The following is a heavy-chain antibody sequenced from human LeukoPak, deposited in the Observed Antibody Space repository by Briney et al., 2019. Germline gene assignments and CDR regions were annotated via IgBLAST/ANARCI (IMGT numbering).Heavy chain of an antibody. Sequence: SGPTLVNPTQTLTLTCTFSGFSLSTSGMCVSWIRQPPGKALEWLARIDWDDDKYYSTSLKTRLTISKDTSKNQVVLTMTNMDPVDTATYYCARIDVENDSRGYYFDYWGQGTLVTVSS. J-gene: IGHJ4*02. CDR1: GFSLSTSGMC. CDR3: ARIDVENDSRGYYFDY. D-gene: IGHD3-22*01. CDR2: IDWDDDK. V-gene: IGHV2-70*11.